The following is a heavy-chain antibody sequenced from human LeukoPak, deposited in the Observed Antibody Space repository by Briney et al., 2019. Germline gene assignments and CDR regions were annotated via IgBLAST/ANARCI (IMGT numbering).Heavy chain of an antibody. CDR1: GGSISSGGYS. V-gene: IGHV4-30-2*01. J-gene: IGHJ4*02. D-gene: IGHD3-3*01. Sequence: PSQTLSLTCAVSGGSISSGGYSWSWIRQPPGKGLEWIGYIYHSGSTYYNPSLKSRVTISVDRSKNQFSLKLSSVTAADTAVYYCARLRFLAEDPIGIFDHWGQGTLVTVSS. CDR2: IYHSGST. CDR3: ARLRFLAEDPIGIFDH.